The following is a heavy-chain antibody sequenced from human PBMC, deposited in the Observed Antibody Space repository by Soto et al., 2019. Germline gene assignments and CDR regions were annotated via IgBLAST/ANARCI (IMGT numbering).Heavy chain of an antibody. CDR2: INAGNGNT. CDR1: GYTFTSYV. D-gene: IGHD6-19*01. CDR3: AREHSSGWFSVY. Sequence: ASVKVSCKASGYTFTSYVMHWVRQAPGQRLEWMGWINAGNGNTKYSQKFQGRVTITRDTSASTAYMELSSLRSEDTAVYYCAREHSSGWFSVYWGQGTLVTVSS. J-gene: IGHJ4*02. V-gene: IGHV1-3*01.